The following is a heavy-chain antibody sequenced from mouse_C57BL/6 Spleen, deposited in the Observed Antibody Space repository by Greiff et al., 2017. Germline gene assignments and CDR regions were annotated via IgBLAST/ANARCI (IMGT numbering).Heavy chain of an antibody. CDR3: ARALFITTVMDY. J-gene: IGHJ4*01. CDR1: GFNIKDYY. Sequence: EVQLQQSGPELVKPGASVTLSCTAAGFNIKDYYMHWVKQRTEQGLEWIGRIDPEDGETNYAPKFQGKATITADTSSNTAYLQLSSLTSEDTAVYYCARALFITTVMDYWGQGTSVTVSS. CDR2: IDPEDGET. D-gene: IGHD1-1*01. V-gene: IGHV14-2*01.